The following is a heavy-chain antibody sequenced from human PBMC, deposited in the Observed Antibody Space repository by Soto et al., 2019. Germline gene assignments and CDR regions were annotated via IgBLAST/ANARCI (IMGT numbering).Heavy chain of an antibody. V-gene: IGHV4-39*01. Sequence: SETLSLTCTVSGGSISSSSYYWGWIRQPPGKGLEWIGSIYYSGSTYYNPSLKSRVTISVDTSKNQFSLKLSSVTAADTAVYYCARLIFGMYGSGSYPDYWGQGTLVTVSS. CDR3: ARLIFGMYGSGSYPDY. D-gene: IGHD3-10*01. CDR1: GGSISSSSYY. J-gene: IGHJ4*02. CDR2: IYYSGST.